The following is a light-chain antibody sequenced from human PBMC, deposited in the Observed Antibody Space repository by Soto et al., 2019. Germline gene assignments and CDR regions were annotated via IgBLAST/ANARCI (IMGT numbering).Light chain of an antibody. J-gene: IGLJ1*01. CDR2: GVS. CDR3: SSHTTTSSALQV. V-gene: IGLV2-14*01. CDR1: ISDFVLYNY. Sequence: QSALTQPASVSGSPGQSITISCTGTISDFVLYNYVSWYQQHPGKAPKLLLYGVSNRPSGVSDRLSGSKSGNTASLTISGLQAEDEADYFCSSHTTTSSALQVFGTGTKLTVL.